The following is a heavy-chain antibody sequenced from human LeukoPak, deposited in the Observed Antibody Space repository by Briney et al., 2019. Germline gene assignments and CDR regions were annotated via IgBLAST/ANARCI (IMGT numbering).Heavy chain of an antibody. CDR2: ITGSSTWT. CDR1: GFTLRTYG. Sequence: GGSLRLSCEASGFTLRTYGMAWVRQAPGKGLEWVSGITGSSTWTYYADSVKGRFTISRDNSNNTLHLQMNSLTAEDTAIYYCARELVSLGTGYFDLWGRGTLVTVSS. V-gene: IGHV3-23*01. CDR3: ARELVSLGTGYFDL. J-gene: IGHJ2*01. D-gene: IGHD7-27*01.